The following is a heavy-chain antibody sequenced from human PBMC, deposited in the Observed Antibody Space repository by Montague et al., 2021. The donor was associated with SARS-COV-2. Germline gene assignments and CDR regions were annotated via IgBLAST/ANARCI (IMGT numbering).Heavy chain of an antibody. CDR1: GGFISSGNW. CDR2: IFHSGAA. D-gene: IGHD6-13*01. CDR3: ARDFVAAVPDRFDS. J-gene: IGHJ4*02. V-gene: IGHV4/OR15-8*02. Sequence: SETLSLTCAVSGGFISSGNWWSWVRQPPGKGLEWIGEIFHSGAASYNSSLKSRLTISMDKSKNEFPLKLNSVTAADTAMYYCARDFVAAVPDRFDSWGQGVLVTVSS.